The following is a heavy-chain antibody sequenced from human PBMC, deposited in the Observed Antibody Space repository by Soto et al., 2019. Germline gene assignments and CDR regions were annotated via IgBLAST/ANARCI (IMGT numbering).Heavy chain of an antibody. V-gene: IGHV4-59*08. CDR3: ARLGAYFDY. CDR2: FSYSGTT. Sequence: SETLSLTCTVSGDSITNVYWSWVRRPPGKGLEWIGHFSYSGTTIYNPSLKSAVTISGDTSKNQFSLRLMSVTAADTAVYFGARLGAYFDYWGRGTLVTVSS. CDR1: GDSITNVY. J-gene: IGHJ4*02.